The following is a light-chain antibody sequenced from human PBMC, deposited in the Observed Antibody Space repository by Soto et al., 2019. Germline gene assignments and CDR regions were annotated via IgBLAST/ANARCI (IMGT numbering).Light chain of an antibody. J-gene: IGKJ1*01. CDR2: ETS. CDR1: ERIGSH. V-gene: IGKV3-15*01. Sequence: EIVMTQSPATLSVSPGEGATLSCRASERIGSHLAWYQQKPGQAPRLLIYETSTRATGISARFSGSGSRTEFTLTISSLQSEDFAVYYCQQYHYWWTFGQGTRVDMK. CDR3: QQYHYWWT.